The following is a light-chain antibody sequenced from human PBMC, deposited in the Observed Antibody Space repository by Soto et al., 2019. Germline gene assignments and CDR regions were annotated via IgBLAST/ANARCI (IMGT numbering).Light chain of an antibody. CDR3: QQLNTYDWT. CDR1: QSISSW. CDR2: AAS. Sequence: DIQMTQSPSTLSASVGDRVTITCRASQSISSWLAWYQQKPGKAPKLLIYAASTLQSGVPSRFSGSGSGTEFTLTITTLQPEDFATYYCQQLNTYDWTFGQGTKVDIK. V-gene: IGKV1-5*01. J-gene: IGKJ1*01.